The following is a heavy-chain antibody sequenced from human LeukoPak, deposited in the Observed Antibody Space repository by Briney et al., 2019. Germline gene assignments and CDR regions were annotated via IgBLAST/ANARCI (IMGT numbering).Heavy chain of an antibody. V-gene: IGHV1-18*01. J-gene: IGHJ1*01. CDR2: ISVNNGGT. D-gene: IGHD2-2*01. Sequence: GASVKVSCKASGYTFTTYSLAWVRQAPGQSLEWMGWISVNNGGTNYAQSFQDRVTLTRDTSTNTAYLELRSLRSDDTAIIYRPTATQPRGYFLHWGQGTLVTVSS. CDR1: GYTFTTYS. CDR3: PTATQPRGYFLH.